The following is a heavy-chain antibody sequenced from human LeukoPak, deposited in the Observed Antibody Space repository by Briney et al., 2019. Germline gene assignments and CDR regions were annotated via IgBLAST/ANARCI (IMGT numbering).Heavy chain of an antibody. Sequence: GGSLRLSCAASGFTFTRHSMNWVRQAPGKGLEWVSFICIWSSPVYYADSVRGRFTISRDNAKNSIYPQMNSLRVDYTAVYYCARDRGSSIVGADFDSWGQGTRVTVSS. CDR2: ICIWSSPV. V-gene: IGHV3-48*01. D-gene: IGHD1-26*01. J-gene: IGHJ4*02. CDR3: ARDRGSSIVGADFDS. CDR1: GFTFTRHS.